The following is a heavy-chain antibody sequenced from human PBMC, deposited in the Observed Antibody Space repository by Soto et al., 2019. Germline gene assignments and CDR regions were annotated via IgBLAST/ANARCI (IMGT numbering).Heavy chain of an antibody. J-gene: IGHJ4*02. CDR3: AKDIGYSGSHVGYFDY. CDR2: ISWDGGST. CDR1: GFTFDDYT. Sequence: GSLRLSCAASGFTFDDYTMHWVRQAPGKGLEWVSLISWDGGSTYYADSVKGRFTISRDNSKNSLYLQMNSLRTEDTALYYCAKDIGYSGSHVGYFDYWGQGTLVTVSS. D-gene: IGHD1-26*01. V-gene: IGHV3-43*01.